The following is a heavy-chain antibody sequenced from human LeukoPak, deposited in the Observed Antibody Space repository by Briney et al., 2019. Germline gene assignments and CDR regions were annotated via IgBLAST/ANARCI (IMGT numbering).Heavy chain of an antibody. CDR2: INHSGRT. CDR1: GGSFSGYY. V-gene: IGHV4-34*01. CDR3: ASTLYCSGGSCYRNYYYYYMDV. D-gene: IGHD2-15*01. Sequence: KPSETLSLTCAVYGGSFSGYYWSLIRPPPRKGLELIGEINHSGRTNYNPSLKSRVTISVDTSKNQFSLKLSSVTAADTAVYYCASTLYCSGGSCYRNYYYYYMDVWGKGTTVTVSS. J-gene: IGHJ6*03.